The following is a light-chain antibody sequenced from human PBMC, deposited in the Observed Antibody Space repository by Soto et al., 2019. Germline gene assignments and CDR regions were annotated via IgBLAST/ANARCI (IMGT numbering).Light chain of an antibody. CDR2: DVS. CDR3: SSYTDRNNLV. CDR1: GSDIGAYDS. V-gene: IGLV2-8*01. Sequence: QSVLTQPASVSGSPGQSITISCTGTGSDIGAYDSVSWYQQRPGKAPKVMIYDVSKRPSGVPDRFSGSKSGNTASLTVSALQAEDEADYYCSSYTDRNNLVFGTGTKVTVL. J-gene: IGLJ1*01.